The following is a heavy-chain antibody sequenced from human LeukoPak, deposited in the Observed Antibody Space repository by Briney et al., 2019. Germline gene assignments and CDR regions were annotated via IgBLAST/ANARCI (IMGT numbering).Heavy chain of an antibody. CDR3: ASCMIQLLDAFDI. V-gene: IGHV3-74*01. D-gene: IGHD3-16*01. CDR2: INSDGSRT. CDR1: KFSFSSYW. Sequence: GGSLRLSCAASKFSFSSYWMHWVRQAPGKGLVWVSRINSDGSRTNYADSVKGRFTISRDNSKNTLHLQMNSLRAEDTAVYYCASCMIQLLDAFDIWGQGTMVTVSS. J-gene: IGHJ3*02.